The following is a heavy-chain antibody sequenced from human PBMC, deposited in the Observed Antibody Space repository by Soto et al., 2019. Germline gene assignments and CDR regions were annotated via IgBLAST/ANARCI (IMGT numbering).Heavy chain of an antibody. Sequence: QVQLVQSGAEVKKPGASVKVSCTFTSYDINWVRQAAGQGLEWMAWMNPNSGDTRFAQKFQGRVTMTRDTSKFTAYMELSNLRSEDTPVYYCARGPGSSDWRFSYYYMGVWDQGTTVTVSS. D-gene: IGHD6-19*01. J-gene: IGHJ6*02. CDR1: FTSYD. V-gene: IGHV1-8*01. CDR3: ARGPGSSDWRFSYYYMGV. CDR2: MNPNSGDT.